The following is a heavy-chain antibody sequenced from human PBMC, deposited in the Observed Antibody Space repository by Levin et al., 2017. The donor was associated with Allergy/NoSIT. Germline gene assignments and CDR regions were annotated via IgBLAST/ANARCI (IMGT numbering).Heavy chain of an antibody. D-gene: IGHD3-22*01. CDR1: GFTFSSYG. J-gene: IGHJ4*02. Sequence: GGSLRLSCAASGFTFSSYGMHWVRQAPGKGLEWVAVISYDGSNKYYADSVKGRFTISRDNSKNTLYLQMNSLRAEDTAVYYCAKGENDDSSGYLDYWGQGTLVTVSS. CDR2: ISYDGSNK. V-gene: IGHV3-30*18. CDR3: AKGENDDSSGYLDY.